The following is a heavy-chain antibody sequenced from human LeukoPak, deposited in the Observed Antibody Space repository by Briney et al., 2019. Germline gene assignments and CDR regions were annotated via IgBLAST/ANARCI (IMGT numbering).Heavy chain of an antibody. CDR3: ARGIVGDAFDI. J-gene: IGHJ3*02. CDR1: GFTFSSYA. CDR2: ISYDGSNK. V-gene: IGHV3-30-3*01. Sequence: GRSLRLSCAASGFTFSSYAMHRVRQAPGKGLEWVAVISYDGSNKYYADSVKGRFTISRDNSKNTLYLQMNSLRAEDTAVYYCARGIVGDAFDIWGQGTMVTVSS. D-gene: IGHD3-22*01.